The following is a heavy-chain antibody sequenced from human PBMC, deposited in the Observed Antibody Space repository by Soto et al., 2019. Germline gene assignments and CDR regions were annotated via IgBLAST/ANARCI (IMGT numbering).Heavy chain of an antibody. CDR3: ERLAGYCSTNGCNGDYAMDV. D-gene: IGHD2-2*01. V-gene: IGHV4-34*01. CDR2: INHSGST. J-gene: IGHJ6*02. CDR1: GGSFSGYY. Sequence: SETLSLTCAVYGGSFSGYYWTWIRQPPGTGLEWIGEINHSGSTNYNPSLKSRVTISVDTSKNQFSLRLTSVTAADTAVYYCERLAGYCSTNGCNGDYAMDVWGQGTTVTVS.